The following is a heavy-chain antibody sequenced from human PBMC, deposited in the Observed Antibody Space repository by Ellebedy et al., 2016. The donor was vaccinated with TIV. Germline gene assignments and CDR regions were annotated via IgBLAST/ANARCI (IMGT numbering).Heavy chain of an antibody. CDR2: MSSSGST. V-gene: IGHV4-39*07. CDR3: ATDRDRRWFYF. CDR1: GDSTYSSNFY. J-gene: IGHJ5*01. Sequence: SETLSLXXSVSGDSTYSSNFYWGWVRQPTGKGLEWIGSMSSSGSTYYNPSLKSRVTMSVDTSQFSLKLTSVTAADTAVYYCATDRDRRWFYFWGQGTLVTVSS.